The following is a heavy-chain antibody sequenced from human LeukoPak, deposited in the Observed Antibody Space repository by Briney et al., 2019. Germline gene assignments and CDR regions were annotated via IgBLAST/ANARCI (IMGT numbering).Heavy chain of an antibody. CDR1: GFTFSSFD. CDR3: ARDHPYYGIDV. CDR2: ITAGAT. V-gene: IGHV3-13*01. Sequence: GGSLRLSCAASGFTFSSFDMHWVRQATGKGLEWVSAITAGATHYSGSVKDRFTISRENAKNSLYLQMNSLRAGDTAVYYCARDHPYYGIDVWGQGTTVSVSS. J-gene: IGHJ6*02.